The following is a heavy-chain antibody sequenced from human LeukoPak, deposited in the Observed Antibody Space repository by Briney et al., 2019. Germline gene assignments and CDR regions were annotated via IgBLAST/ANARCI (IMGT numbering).Heavy chain of an antibody. V-gene: IGHV3-11*01. Sequence: GGSLELSCAASAFTFSNYAMTWVRQAPGKGLEWVSYISSSGSTIYYADSVKGRFTISRDNAKNSLYLQMNSLRAEDTAVYYCARTYGDYFDYWGQGTLVTVSS. CDR3: ARTYGDYFDY. D-gene: IGHD4-17*01. J-gene: IGHJ4*02. CDR2: ISSSGSTI. CDR1: AFTFSNYA.